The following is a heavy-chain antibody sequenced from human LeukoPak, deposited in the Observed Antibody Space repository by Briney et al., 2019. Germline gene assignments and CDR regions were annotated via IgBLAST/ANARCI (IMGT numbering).Heavy chain of an antibody. J-gene: IGHJ4*02. V-gene: IGHV3-20*01. CDR1: GFTFNNYA. Sequence: GGSLRLSCAASGFTFNNYAMTWVRQTPGKGPEWVSLISWKGDTTAYAESVRGRFTISRDNAKNSLYLHKNSLRPEDTAFYHCARHRCSSTTCSFDSWGQGSLVTVSS. D-gene: IGHD2-2*01. CDR2: ISWKGDTT. CDR3: ARHRCSSTTCSFDS.